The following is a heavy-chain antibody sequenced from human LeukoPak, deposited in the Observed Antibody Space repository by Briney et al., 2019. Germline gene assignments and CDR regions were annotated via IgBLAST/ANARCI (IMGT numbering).Heavy chain of an antibody. CDR1: GFIFGGYW. CDR3: VSGFLQWLY. CDR2: TNPDGSIK. V-gene: IGHV3-7*01. Sequence: GGSLRLSCAASGFIFGGYWMSWIRQAPGRGLEWVANTNPDGSIKYYVDSVNGRFTISRDNAKNSLYLQMNSLRAEDTAVYYCVSGFLQWLYWGQGTLVTVSS. D-gene: IGHD3-3*01. J-gene: IGHJ4*02.